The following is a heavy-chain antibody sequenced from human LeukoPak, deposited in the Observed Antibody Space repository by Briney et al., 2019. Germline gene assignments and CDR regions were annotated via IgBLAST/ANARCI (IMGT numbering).Heavy chain of an antibody. CDR3: AKNETGFLNYFHY. J-gene: IGHJ4*02. CDR1: GFTFSSYA. Sequence: GGSLRLSCAASGFTFSSYAMSWVRQAPGKGLAWVSGIDSSGTKTTYADSVKGRFTISRDNPRNTLYLQMNSLRAGDTAVYYCAKNETGFLNYFHYWGQGALVTVSS. D-gene: IGHD3-3*01. V-gene: IGHV3-23*05. CDR2: IDSSGTKT.